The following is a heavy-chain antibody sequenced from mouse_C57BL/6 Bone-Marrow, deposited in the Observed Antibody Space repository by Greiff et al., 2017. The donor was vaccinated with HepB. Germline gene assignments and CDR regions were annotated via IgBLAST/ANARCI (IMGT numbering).Heavy chain of an antibody. D-gene: IGHD1-1*01. CDR3: GRGCYGSSYAMDY. Sequence: QVQLQQPGAELVKPGASVKMSCKASGYTFTSYWITWVKQRPGQGLEWIGDIYPGSGSTNYNEKFKSKATLTVDTSSSTAYMKLSSLTSEASAVYYCGRGCYGSSYAMDYWGQGTSVTVSS. V-gene: IGHV1-55*01. J-gene: IGHJ4*01. CDR1: GYTFTSYW. CDR2: IYPGSGST.